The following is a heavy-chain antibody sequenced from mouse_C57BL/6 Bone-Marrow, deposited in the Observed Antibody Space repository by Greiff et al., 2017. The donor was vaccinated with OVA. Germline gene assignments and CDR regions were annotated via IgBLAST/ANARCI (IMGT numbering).Heavy chain of an antibody. Sequence: EVKLMESGGGLVKPGGSLKLSCAASGFTFSDYGMHWVRQAPEKGLEWVAYISSGSSTIYYADTVKGRFTISRDNAKNTLFLQMTSLRSEDTAMCYCARINYWYFDVWGTGTTVTVSS. CDR3: ARINYWYFDV. J-gene: IGHJ1*03. CDR2: ISSGSSTI. V-gene: IGHV5-17*01. CDR1: GFTFSDYG.